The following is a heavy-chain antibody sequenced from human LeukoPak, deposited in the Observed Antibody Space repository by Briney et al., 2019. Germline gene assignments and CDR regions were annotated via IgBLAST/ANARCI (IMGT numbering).Heavy chain of an antibody. D-gene: IGHD5-18*01. CDR3: ARDPWIHPFDY. J-gene: IGHJ4*02. CDR2: ISYSAIT. Sequence: PSETLSLTCTVSGGSISSYYWSWIRQPPGKGLEWIGYISYSAITNYNPALKSRVTMSIDTSKNQFSLKLSSVTAADTAVYYCARDPWIHPFDYWGQGTLVTVSS. CDR1: GGSISSYY. V-gene: IGHV4-59*12.